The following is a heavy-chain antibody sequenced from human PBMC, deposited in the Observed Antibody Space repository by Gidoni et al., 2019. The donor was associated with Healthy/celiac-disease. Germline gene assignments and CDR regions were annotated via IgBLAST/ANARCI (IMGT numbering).Heavy chain of an antibody. V-gene: IGHV4-61*02. CDR1: GASISSGSYD. D-gene: IGHD2-2*01. J-gene: IGHJ3*02. Sequence: QVQLQESGPGLVKPSQTLSLTCTVSGASISSGSYDWSWIRQPAGKGLEWIGRIHTRGSTNYNPSLKSRVTMSIDTSKNQISLKLSSVTAADTAVYYCARDMAHYATDAFDIWGQGTMVTVSS. CDR2: IHTRGST. CDR3: ARDMAHYATDAFDI.